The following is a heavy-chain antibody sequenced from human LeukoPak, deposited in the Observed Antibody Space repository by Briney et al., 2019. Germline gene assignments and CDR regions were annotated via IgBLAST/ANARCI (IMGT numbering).Heavy chain of an antibody. J-gene: IGHJ3*02. V-gene: IGHV3-23*01. D-gene: IGHD3-3*02. CDR1: GFTFRSSV. CDR2: VGGSDDTA. Sequence: PGGSLRLSCAASGFTFRSSVMSWVRQAPGRGLEWVSSVGGSDDTANYAASVTGRFTISRDNSKTSVYLQMSNLGAEATAIYYCAKKSFSTGAFDIWGKGTMVTVSS. CDR3: AKKSFSTGAFDI.